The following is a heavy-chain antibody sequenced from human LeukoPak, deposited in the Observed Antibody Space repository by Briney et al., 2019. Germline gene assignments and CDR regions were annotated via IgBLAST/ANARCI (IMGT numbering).Heavy chain of an antibody. CDR3: ARPLKGYCSSTSCGAFDI. V-gene: IGHV5-51*01. CDR1: GYSFINYW. D-gene: IGHD2-2*01. J-gene: IGHJ3*02. Sequence: GESLKISCKGSGYSFINYWIGWVRRMPGKGLEWMGIIFPGDSDTRYSPSFQGQVTISADKSISTAYLQWSSLRASDTAMYYCARPLKGYCSSTSCGAFDIWGQGTMVTVSS. CDR2: IFPGDSDT.